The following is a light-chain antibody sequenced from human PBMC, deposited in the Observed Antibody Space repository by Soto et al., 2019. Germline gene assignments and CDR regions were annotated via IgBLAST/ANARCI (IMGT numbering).Light chain of an antibody. CDR1: QSVSSY. CDR2: DAS. J-gene: IGKJ4*01. V-gene: IGKV3-11*01. CDR3: QQRSNWPLT. Sequence: EIVLTQSPATLSLSPGERATLSCRASQSVSSYFAWYQQKPGQAPRLLIYDASNRATGIPARFSGSGSGTDFTLPLRSLEPEDFAVYYCQQRSNWPLTFGGGTNVEIK.